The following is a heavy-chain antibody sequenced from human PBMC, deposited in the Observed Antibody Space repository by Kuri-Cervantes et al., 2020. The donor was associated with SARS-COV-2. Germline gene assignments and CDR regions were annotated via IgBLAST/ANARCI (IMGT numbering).Heavy chain of an antibody. V-gene: IGHV3-23*01. CDR2: ISGSGGST. D-gene: IGHD3-3*01. J-gene: IGHJ6*03. CDR3: AIGLEWLRTENYYYYYMDV. CDR1: GFTFSSYA. Sequence: GESLKISCAASGFTFSSYAMSWVRQAPGKGLEWVSAISGSGGSTYYADSVKGRFTISRDNSKNTLYLQMNSLRAEDTAVYYCAIGLEWLRTENYYYYYMDVWGKGTTVTVSS.